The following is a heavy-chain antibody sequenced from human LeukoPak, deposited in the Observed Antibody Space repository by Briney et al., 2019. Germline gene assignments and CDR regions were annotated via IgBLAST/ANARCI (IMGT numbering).Heavy chain of an antibody. V-gene: IGHV3-21*01. CDR2: ISSSSSYI. J-gene: IGHJ4*02. Sequence: GGSLRLSCAASGFTFSSYSMNWVRQAPGKGLEWVSSISSSSSYIYYADSVKGRFTISRDNAKNSLYLQMNSLRAEDTAVYYCARDQDSSGYFGTPEYYFDYWGQGTLVTVSS. CDR1: GFTFSSYS. CDR3: ARDQDSSGYFGTPEYYFDY. D-gene: IGHD3-22*01.